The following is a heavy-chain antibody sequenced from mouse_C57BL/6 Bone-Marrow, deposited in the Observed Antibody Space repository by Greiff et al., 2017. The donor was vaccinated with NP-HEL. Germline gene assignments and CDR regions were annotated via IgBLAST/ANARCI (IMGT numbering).Heavy chain of an antibody. V-gene: IGHV1-50*01. D-gene: IGHD2-13*01. CDR3: ARKAVGGYSDYGY. CDR1: GYTFTSYW. J-gene: IGHJ2*01. CDR2: IDPSDSYT. Sequence: QVQLQQPGAELVKPGASVKLSCKASGYTFTSYWMQWVKQRPGQGLEWIGEIDPSDSYTNYNQKFKGKATLTVDTSSSTAYMQLSSLTSEDSAVYYCARKAVGGYSDYGYWGQGTTLTVSS.